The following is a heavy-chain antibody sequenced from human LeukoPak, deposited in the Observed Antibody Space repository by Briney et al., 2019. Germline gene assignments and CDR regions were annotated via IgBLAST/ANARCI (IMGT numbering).Heavy chain of an antibody. CDR1: GYTFTSYG. J-gene: IGHJ4*02. CDR2: ISAYNGNT. CDR3: ARDCAFLDSSGYCPSLLN. Sequence: GASVKVSCKASGYTFTSYGISWVRQAPGQGLEWMGWISAYNGNTNYAQKLQGRVTMTTDTSTSTAYMELRSLRSDDTAVYYCARDCAFLDSSGYCPSLLNWGQGTLVTVSS. D-gene: IGHD3-22*01. V-gene: IGHV1-18*01.